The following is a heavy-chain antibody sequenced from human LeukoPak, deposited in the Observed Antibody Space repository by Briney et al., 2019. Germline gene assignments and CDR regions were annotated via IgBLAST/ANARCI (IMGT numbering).Heavy chain of an antibody. V-gene: IGHV3-23*01. CDR3: AKMNGYFEY. CDR2: ITGDGTTT. CDR1: GLTFSNHG. D-gene: IGHD1-1*01. Sequence: GGSLRLSCEASGLTFSNHGMSWVRQAPGKGLQWVSAITGDGTTTYYADSVKGRFTISRDNSKNMLYLQMSSLRAEDTAVYYCAKMNGYFEYWGQGARVPGAS. J-gene: IGHJ4*02.